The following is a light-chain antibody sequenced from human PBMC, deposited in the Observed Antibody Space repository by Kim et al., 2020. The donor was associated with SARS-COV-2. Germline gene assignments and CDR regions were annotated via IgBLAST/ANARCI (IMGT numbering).Light chain of an antibody. V-gene: IGLV3-1*01. CDR1: KLGDKY. CDR2: QDT. Sequence: VPPGQTASITCSGDKLGDKYAYWYQQKPGQSPVLVIYQDTKRPSGIPERFSGSNSGNTATLTISGTQAMDEADYYCQAWDKSTVIFGGGTQLTVL. J-gene: IGLJ2*01. CDR3: QAWDKSTVI.